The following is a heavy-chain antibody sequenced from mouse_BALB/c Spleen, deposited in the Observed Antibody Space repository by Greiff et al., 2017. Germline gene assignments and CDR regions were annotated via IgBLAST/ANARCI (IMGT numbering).Heavy chain of an antibody. CDR1: GFSLTSYG. D-gene: IGHD1-2*01. V-gene: IGHV2-9*02. J-gene: IGHJ4*01. CDR2: IWAGGST. Sequence: VMLVESGPGLVAPSQSLSITCTVSGFSLTSYGVHWVRQPPGKGLEWLGVIWAGGSTNYNSALMSRLSISKDNSKSQVFLKLNSLQTDDTATYYCAKPDYYGYLYAMDYWGQGTSVTVSS. CDR3: AKPDYYGYLYAMDY.